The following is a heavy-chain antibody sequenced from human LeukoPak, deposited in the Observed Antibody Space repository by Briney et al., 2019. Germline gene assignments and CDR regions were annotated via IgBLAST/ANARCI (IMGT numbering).Heavy chain of an antibody. CDR1: GFTFSNYA. Sequence: GGSLRLSCAASGFTFSNYAMHWVRQAPGKGLEYVSAISSNGGSTYYANSVKGRFTIPRDNSKNTLYLQMGSLRAEDMAVYYCAREGEVPAAFDYWGQGTLVTVSS. D-gene: IGHD2-2*01. V-gene: IGHV3-64*01. CDR2: ISSNGGST. J-gene: IGHJ4*02. CDR3: AREGEVPAAFDY.